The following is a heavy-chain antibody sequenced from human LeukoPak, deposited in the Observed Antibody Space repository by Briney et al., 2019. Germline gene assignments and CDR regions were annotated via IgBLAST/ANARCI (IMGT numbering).Heavy chain of an antibody. CDR2: IVVGSGNT. CDR1: GFTFTSSA. CDR3: AADHLHYDSSGSKEN. V-gene: IGHV1-58*01. Sequence: SVKVSCKASGFTFTSSAVQWVRQARGQRLEWIGWIVVGSGNTNYARKFQERVTITRDMSTSTAYMELSSLRSEDTAVYYCAADHLHYDSSGSKENWGQGTLVTVSS. D-gene: IGHD3-22*01. J-gene: IGHJ4*02.